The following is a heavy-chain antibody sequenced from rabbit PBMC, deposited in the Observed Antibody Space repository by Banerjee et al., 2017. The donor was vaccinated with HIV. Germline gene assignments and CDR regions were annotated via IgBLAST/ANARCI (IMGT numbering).Heavy chain of an antibody. CDR2: IGTADGNT. CDR3: ARGYASSAYGVYAYIPLKL. J-gene: IGHJ6*01. D-gene: IGHD6-1*01. CDR1: GFTLSSYW. V-gene: IGHV1S45*01. Sequence: QEQLEESGGGLVKPEGSLTLTCKASGFTLSSYWMWWVRQAPGKGLEWIACIGTADGNTFYANWAKGRFTISETSSTTVTLQMTSLTAADTATYFCARGYASSAYGVYAYIPLKLWGPGTLVTVS.